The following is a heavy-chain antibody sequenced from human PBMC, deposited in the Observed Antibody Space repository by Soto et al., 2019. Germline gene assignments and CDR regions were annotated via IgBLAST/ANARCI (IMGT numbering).Heavy chain of an antibody. Sequence: QVQLVQSGAEVKKPGASVTVSCKASGYTFTAYHINWVRQVTGQGLEWMGWMNPNNGDTGFVQKFQDRVTMTRNTAIRTAYMKLSSLRSDDTAVYYCATRVPYSSGWNTWGQGTQVTVSP. V-gene: IGHV1-8*02. CDR1: GYTFTAYH. J-gene: IGHJ4*02. CDR2: MNPNNGDT. D-gene: IGHD6-19*01. CDR3: ATRVPYSSGWNT.